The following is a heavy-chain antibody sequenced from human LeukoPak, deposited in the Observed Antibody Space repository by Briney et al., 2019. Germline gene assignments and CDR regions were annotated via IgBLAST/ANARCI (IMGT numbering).Heavy chain of an antibody. CDR1: GGSISSYY. CDR3: ARTYYYDSSGYYYYYYYGMDV. D-gene: IGHD3-22*01. V-gene: IGHV4-59*01. Sequence: PSETLSLTCTVSGGSISSYYWSWIRQPPGKGLEWIGYIYYSGSTNYNPSLKSRVTISVDTSKNQFSLKLSSVTAADTAVYYCARTYYYDSSGYYYYYYYGMDVWGQGTTVTVSS. CDR2: IYYSGST. J-gene: IGHJ6*02.